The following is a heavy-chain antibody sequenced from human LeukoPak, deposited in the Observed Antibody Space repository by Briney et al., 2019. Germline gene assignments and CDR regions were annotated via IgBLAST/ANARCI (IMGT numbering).Heavy chain of an antibody. J-gene: IGHJ4*02. V-gene: IGHV4-34*01. CDR1: GGSFSDYS. CDR3: ARGSGSSGYWY. D-gene: IGHD3-22*01. CDR2: INHSGST. Sequence: SETLSLTCAVYGGSFSDYSWNWIRQSPGKGLEWIGEINHSGSTIYNPSLKSRVTISVDTSKNQFSLKLSSVTAADTAVYYCARGSGSSGYWYWGQGTLLTVSS.